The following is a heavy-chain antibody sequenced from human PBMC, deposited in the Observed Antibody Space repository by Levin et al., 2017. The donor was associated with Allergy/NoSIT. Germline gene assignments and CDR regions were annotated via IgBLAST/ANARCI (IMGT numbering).Heavy chain of an antibody. D-gene: IGHD6-13*01. Sequence: GGSLRLSCAASGFSFRSFGMHWVRQAPGKGLEWVAVISYDESDKFYADSVKGRFTISRDNTKNTLYLQMNSLRSEDAAVDYCAKDVVLGTSSWSLDFWGQGTLVTVSS. CDR3: AKDVVLGTSSWSLDF. CDR2: ISYDESDK. V-gene: IGHV3-30*18. J-gene: IGHJ4*02. CDR1: GFSFRSFG.